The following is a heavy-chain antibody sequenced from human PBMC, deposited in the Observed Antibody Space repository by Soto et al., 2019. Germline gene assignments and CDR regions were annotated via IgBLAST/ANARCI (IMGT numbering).Heavy chain of an antibody. CDR1: GFRFDDYA. V-gene: IGHV3-9*01. CDR3: AMSNSNGLYYHFES. CDR2: INWNSDTI. Sequence: EVQLVESGGGSVQPGGSLRLSCVASGFRFDDYAMHWVRQRPGKGLEWVSGINWNSDTIGYDDSVKGRFIVSRDNAEGSLLLQMSSLRAEDTAIYFCAMSNSNGLYYHFESWGQGTPVTVSS. J-gene: IGHJ4*02. D-gene: IGHD3-22*01.